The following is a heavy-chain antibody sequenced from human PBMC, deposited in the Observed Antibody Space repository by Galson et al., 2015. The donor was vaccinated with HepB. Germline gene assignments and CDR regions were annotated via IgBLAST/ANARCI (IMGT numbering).Heavy chain of an antibody. CDR3: TKDRTTGEVHYFYAMDA. CDR2: ISARGEST. V-gene: IGHV3-23*01. J-gene: IGHJ6*02. Sequence: PVQPLEWVSVISARGESTYYADLAKGRFTISRDNSKNTLFLHMNDLRAEDTAVYHCTKDRTTGEVHYFYAMDAWGQGTTVSVSS. D-gene: IGHD1-1*01.